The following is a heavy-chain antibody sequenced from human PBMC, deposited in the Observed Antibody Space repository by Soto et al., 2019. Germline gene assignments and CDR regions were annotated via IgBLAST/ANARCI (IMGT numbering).Heavy chain of an antibody. CDR3: AREGGAFGAPFDC. Sequence: QVQLQESGPGLVKPSQTLSLTCIVSGGSISSGDYYWSWIRQPPGKGLEWIGYIHYSGSTHYNPSLKSRVTISVDTSKNQFSLKLSSVTAADTAVYYCAREGGAFGAPFDCWGQGTLVPVPS. D-gene: IGHD3-10*01. CDR1: GGSISSGDYY. J-gene: IGHJ4*02. CDR2: IHYSGST. V-gene: IGHV4-30-4*01.